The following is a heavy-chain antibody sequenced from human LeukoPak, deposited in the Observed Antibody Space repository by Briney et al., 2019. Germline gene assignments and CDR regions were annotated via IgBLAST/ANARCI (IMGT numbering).Heavy chain of an antibody. D-gene: IGHD5-24*01. Sequence: SVKVSCKTPVGTFSSYAITWVRQAPGQGLEWMGRINPIVDTANYAQKFHDRVTITADKSTTTVYLVLNDLTPDDTAVYFCARLSNGYSSGMYNWFDPWGQGTLVTVSS. CDR3: ARLSNGYSSGMYNWFDP. CDR2: INPIVDTA. J-gene: IGHJ5*02. CDR1: VGTFSSYA. V-gene: IGHV1-69*04.